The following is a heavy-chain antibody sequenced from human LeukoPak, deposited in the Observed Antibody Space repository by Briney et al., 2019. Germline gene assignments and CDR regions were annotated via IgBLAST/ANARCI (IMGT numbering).Heavy chain of an antibody. CDR3: ASFDFYDSSGYYN. V-gene: IGHV4-59*08. Sequence: SETLSLTCTVSGGSISSYYWSWIRQPPGEGLEWIGYIYYSGSTNCNPSLKSRVTISVDTSKNQLSLKLRSVTAADTAVYYCASFDFYDSSGYYNWGQGTLVTVSS. CDR2: IYYSGST. D-gene: IGHD3-22*01. CDR1: GGSISSYY. J-gene: IGHJ4*02.